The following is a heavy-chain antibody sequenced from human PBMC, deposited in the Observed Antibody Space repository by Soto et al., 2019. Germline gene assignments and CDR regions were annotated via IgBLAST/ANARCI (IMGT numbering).Heavy chain of an antibody. V-gene: IGHV3-11*01. CDR3: ASGSSPIGS. J-gene: IGHJ4*02. CDR1: GLTLSVYY. CDR2: ISGDASTI. Sequence: GGSLRLSCAASGLTLSVYYMTLIRQAPGKGLEWVSYISGDASTIYYADFVKGRFTISRDNAKNSVYLQMNSLRVEDTAVYYCASGSSPIGSWGQGNLVTVSS. D-gene: IGHD3-10*01.